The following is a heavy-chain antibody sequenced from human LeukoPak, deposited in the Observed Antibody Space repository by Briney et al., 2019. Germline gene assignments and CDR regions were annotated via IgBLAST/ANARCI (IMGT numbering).Heavy chain of an antibody. D-gene: IGHD3-16*01. CDR1: GVSITSGSYY. CDR2: VHSSGDI. Sequence: SETLSLTCSVSGVSITSGSYYWGWIRQSAGKGLEWIGRVHSSGDIYHNAAFRSRAAVSGDASKNQFSLQLNSVTAADTAVYYCARGASPKDAVYFDYWGQGALITVSS. J-gene: IGHJ4*02. CDR3: ARGASPKDAVYFDY. V-gene: IGHV4-61*02.